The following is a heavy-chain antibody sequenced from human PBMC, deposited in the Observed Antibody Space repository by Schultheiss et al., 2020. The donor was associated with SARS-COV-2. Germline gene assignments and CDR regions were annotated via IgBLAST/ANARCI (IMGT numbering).Heavy chain of an antibody. V-gene: IGHV1-18*04. J-gene: IGHJ5*02. CDR1: GYTFTTYG. CDR3: ARDWVTYGDYEWFDP. D-gene: IGHD4-17*01. CDR2: ISAYNGNT. Sequence: ASVKVSCKASGYTFTTYGISWVRQAPGQGLEWMGWISAYNGNTNYAQKLQGRVTMTRDTSTSTVYMELSSLRSDDTAVYYCARDWVTYGDYEWFDPWGQGTLVTVSS.